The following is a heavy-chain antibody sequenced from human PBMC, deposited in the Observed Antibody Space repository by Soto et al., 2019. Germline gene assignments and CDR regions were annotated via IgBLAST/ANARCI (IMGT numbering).Heavy chain of an antibody. J-gene: IGHJ6*02. CDR1: GYGFTGYY. Sequence: ASVKVSCKASGYGFTGYYMRWVRQAPGQGLEWMGWINPNSGGTNYAQKFQGWVTMTRDTSISTAYMELSRLRSDDTAVHYCAREDDYGFHGWDVWGQGTTVTVSS. D-gene: IGHD4-17*01. CDR3: AREDDYGFHGWDV. CDR2: INPNSGGT. V-gene: IGHV1-2*04.